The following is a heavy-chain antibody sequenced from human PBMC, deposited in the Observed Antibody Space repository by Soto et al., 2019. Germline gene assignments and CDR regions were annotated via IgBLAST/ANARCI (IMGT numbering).Heavy chain of an antibody. V-gene: IGHV1-69*13. CDR2: IIPIFGTA. D-gene: IGHD2-2*01. Sequence: ASVKVSCKASGGTFSSYAISWVRQAPGQGLEWMGGIIPIFGTANYAQKFQGRVTITADESTSTAYMELSSLRSEDTAVYYCARRIVPAAATTYGMDVWGQGTTVTVSS. CDR3: ARRIVPAAATTYGMDV. J-gene: IGHJ6*02. CDR1: GGTFSSYA.